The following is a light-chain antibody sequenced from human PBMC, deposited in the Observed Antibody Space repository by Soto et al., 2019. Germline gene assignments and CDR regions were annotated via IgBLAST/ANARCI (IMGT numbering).Light chain of an antibody. J-gene: IGKJ1*01. CDR1: QSISSD. Sequence: DFQMTQSPSSLSASVGDRVTITCRASQSISSDLNWYQQKPGKAPKVLIYGASTLQSGVPSRFSGSGSGTDFILTINSLQPEDFATYYCQQSYSIPWTFGQGTKVDIK. CDR2: GAS. V-gene: IGKV1-39*01. CDR3: QQSYSIPWT.